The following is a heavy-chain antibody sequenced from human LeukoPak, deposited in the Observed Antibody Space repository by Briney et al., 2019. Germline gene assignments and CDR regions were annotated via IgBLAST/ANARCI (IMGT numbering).Heavy chain of an antibody. CDR2: IYYSGST. V-gene: IGHV4-59*01. Sequence: SETLSLTCTVSGVSISSYYWSWIRQPPGKGLEWIGYIYYSGSTDYNPSLKSRVTISVDTSKNQLSLKLNSVTATDTAVYYCARDSLMFGGVMGHFDYWGQGTLVTVSS. J-gene: IGHJ4*02. CDR1: GVSISSYY. CDR3: ARDSLMFGGVMGHFDY. D-gene: IGHD3-16*01.